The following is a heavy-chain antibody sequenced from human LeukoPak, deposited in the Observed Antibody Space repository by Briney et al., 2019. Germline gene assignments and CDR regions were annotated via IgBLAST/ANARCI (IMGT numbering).Heavy chain of an antibody. CDR1: GGSISSYF. J-gene: IGHJ4*02. V-gene: IGHV4-59*12. CDR2: IYYTGST. D-gene: IGHD5-12*01. CDR3: ARGLPLPSRRYSGYDRGAAGTSFDY. Sequence: SETLSLTCTLSGGSISSYFWSWIRQPPGKKLEWVGYIYYTGSTNYNPSLKSRVTISVDTSKNQFSLKLSSVTAADTAVYYCARGLPLPSRRYSGYDRGAAGTSFDYWGQGTLVTVSS.